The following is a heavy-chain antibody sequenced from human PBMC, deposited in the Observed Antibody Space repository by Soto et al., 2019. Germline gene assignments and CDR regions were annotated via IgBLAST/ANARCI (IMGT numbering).Heavy chain of an antibody. CDR2: IDWDDDK. J-gene: IGHJ4*02. V-gene: IGHV2-70*01. CDR3: ARTRLSGGRYTFFDY. CDR1: GFSLSTSAMC. Sequence: ESGPSGEPTQTLTLTCTFSGFSLSTSAMCVSWIRQPPGKALEWLALIDWDDDKYYSTFLKTRLTISKDTSRNQVVLTMTKMDPVDTATYFCARTRLSGGRYTFFDYWGQGALVTVSS. D-gene: IGHD1-26*01.